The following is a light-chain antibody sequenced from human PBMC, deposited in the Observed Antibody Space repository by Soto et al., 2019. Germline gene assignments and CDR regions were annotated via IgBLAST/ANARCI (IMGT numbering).Light chain of an antibody. J-gene: IGLJ2*01. Sequence: GTSSDVGGYNYVSWYQQHPGKAPKLMIYDVSNRPSGVSNRFSGSKSGNTASLTISGLQAEDEADYYCSSYTSSSTRVFGGGTKLTVL. V-gene: IGLV2-14*04. CDR3: SSYTSSSTRV. CDR2: DVS. CDR1: SSDVGGYNY.